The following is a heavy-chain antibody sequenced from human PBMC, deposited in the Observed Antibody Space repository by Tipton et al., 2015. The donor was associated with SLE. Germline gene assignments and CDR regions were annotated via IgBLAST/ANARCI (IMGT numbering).Heavy chain of an antibody. J-gene: IGHJ4*02. D-gene: IGHD3-22*01. V-gene: IGHV3-23*01. Sequence: SLRLSCAASGFTFSSYGMSWVRQAPGKGLEWVSAISGSGGSTYYADSVKGRFTISRDNSKNTLYLQMNSLRAEDTAVYYCASTALITMIVVAGGFDYWGQGPLVTVSS. CDR1: GFTFSSYG. CDR2: ISGSGGST. CDR3: ASTALITMIVVAGGFDY.